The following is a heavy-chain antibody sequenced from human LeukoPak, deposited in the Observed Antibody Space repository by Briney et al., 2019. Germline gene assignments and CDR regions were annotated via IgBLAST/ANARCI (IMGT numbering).Heavy chain of an antibody. CDR1: GFTFSDYY. Sequence: GGSLRLSCAASGFTFSDYYMSWIRQAPGKGLEWVSYISSSGSTIYYADSVKGRFTISRDNAKNSLYLQVNSLRAEDTAVYYCARDWGSMVRDAFDIWGQGTMVTVSS. CDR3: ARDWGSMVRDAFDI. CDR2: ISSSGSTI. J-gene: IGHJ3*02. V-gene: IGHV3-11*04. D-gene: IGHD3-10*01.